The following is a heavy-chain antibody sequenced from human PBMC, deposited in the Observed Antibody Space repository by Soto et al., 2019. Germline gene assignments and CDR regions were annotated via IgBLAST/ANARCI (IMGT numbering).Heavy chain of an antibody. CDR1: GYTFPSYG. J-gene: IGHJ6*03. Sequence: ASVTVSCKASGYTFPSYGISGVRQAPGQGLEWMGWISAYNGNTNYAQKLQGRVTMTTDTPTSTAYLGPRSMRTDDTAVYYCALSSPFVVVPAALDFYYYLDVWGNGTTVTVSS. CDR3: ALSSPFVVVPAALDFYYYLDV. V-gene: IGHV1-18*01. D-gene: IGHD2-2*01. CDR2: ISAYNGNT.